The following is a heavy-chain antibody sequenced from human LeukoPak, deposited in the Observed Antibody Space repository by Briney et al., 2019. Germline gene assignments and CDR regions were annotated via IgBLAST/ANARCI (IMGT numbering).Heavy chain of an antibody. CDR1: GFTFSSYG. D-gene: IGHD6-19*01. V-gene: IGHV3-74*01. Sequence: GGSLRLSCAASGFTFSSYGMHWVRQAPGKGLVWVSHINNDGSSTTYADSVKGRFIISRDNAKNTLYLQMNSLRAEDTAVYYCARERSGWLFDYWGQGTLVTVSS. CDR3: ARERSGWLFDY. J-gene: IGHJ4*02. CDR2: INNDGSST.